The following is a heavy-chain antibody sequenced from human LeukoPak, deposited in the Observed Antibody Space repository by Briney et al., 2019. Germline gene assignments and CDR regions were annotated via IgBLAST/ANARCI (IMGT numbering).Heavy chain of an antibody. J-gene: IGHJ5*02. V-gene: IGHV1-24*01. CDR1: GYTLTELS. D-gene: IGHD3-10*01. Sequence: GASVKVSCKVSGYTLTELSVHWVRQAPGKGLEWMGGFDPEDGETIYAQKFQGRVTMTEDTSTDTAYMELSSLRSEDTAVYYCATSVLLWFGEGRWFDPWGQGTLVTVSS. CDR2: FDPEDGET. CDR3: ATSVLLWFGEGRWFDP.